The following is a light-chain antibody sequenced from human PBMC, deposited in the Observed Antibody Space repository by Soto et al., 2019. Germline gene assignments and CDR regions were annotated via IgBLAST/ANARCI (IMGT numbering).Light chain of an antibody. V-gene: IGKV1-5*03. CDR2: KAS. CDR3: QQYNSYPWT. CDR1: QSISSW. Sequence: DIQMTQSPSTLSASVGDRVTITCRASQSISSWLAWYQQKPGKAPKLLIYKASSLESGVPSRFSGSGSGTEFTLTISSLQPDDIATYYCQQYNSYPWTFGQGPKVDIK. J-gene: IGKJ1*01.